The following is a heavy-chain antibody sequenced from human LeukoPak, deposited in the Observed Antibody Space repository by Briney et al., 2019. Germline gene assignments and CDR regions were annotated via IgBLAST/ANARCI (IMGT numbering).Heavy chain of an antibody. J-gene: IGHJ4*02. CDR1: GYTFTSYG. D-gene: IGHD3-9*01. V-gene: IGHV1-18*01. CDR2: ISAYNGNT. Sequence: ASVKVSCKASGYTFTSYGISWVRQAPGQGLEWMGWISAYNGNTNYAQKLQGRVTMTTDTSTSTAYMELRSLRSDDTAVYYCARYYDILTSYSNFDYWGQGTLVTVSS. CDR3: ARYYDILTSYSNFDY.